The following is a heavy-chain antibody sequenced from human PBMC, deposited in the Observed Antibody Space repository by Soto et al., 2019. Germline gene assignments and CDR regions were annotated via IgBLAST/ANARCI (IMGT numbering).Heavy chain of an antibody. CDR3: ARPPTASLDAFEI. CDR2: IYYSGST. Sequence: SETLYLTYTVSGGSITSSSYYGAWIRQPPGKGLEWIGSIYYSGSTYYNPSLKSRVTISVDTSKSQFSLKLNSVTAADTSVYYCARPPTASLDAFEIWGQGTMVTVSS. J-gene: IGHJ3*02. CDR1: GGSITSSSYY. V-gene: IGHV4-39*01.